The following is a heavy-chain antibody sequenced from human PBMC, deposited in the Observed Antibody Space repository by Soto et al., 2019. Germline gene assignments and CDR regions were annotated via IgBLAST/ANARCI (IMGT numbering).Heavy chain of an antibody. Sequence: SETLSLTCAVYGGSFSGYYWSGIRQPPGKGLEWIGEINHSGSTNYNPSLKSRVTISVDTSKNQFSLKLSSVTAADTAVYYCAREGVATISWFDPSGQATLGTLSS. CDR2: INHSGST. D-gene: IGHD5-12*01. CDR3: AREGVATISWFDP. CDR1: GGSFSGYY. J-gene: IGHJ5*02. V-gene: IGHV4-34*01.